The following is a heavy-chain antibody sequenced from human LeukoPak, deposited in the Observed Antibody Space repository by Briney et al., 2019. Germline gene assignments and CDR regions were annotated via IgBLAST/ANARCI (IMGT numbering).Heavy chain of an antibody. V-gene: IGHV4-59*12. CDR3: ARSVYGDYVQH. D-gene: IGHD5/OR15-5a*01. J-gene: IGHJ1*01. CDR1: GGSMSPYH. Sequence: SETLSLTCTVSGGSMSPYHWGLIRQPPGKGLEWTGYIYYSGSTNYNPSLKSRVTISVDTSKNQFSLKLSSVTAADTAVYYCARSVYGDYVQHWGQGTLVTVSS. CDR2: IYYSGST.